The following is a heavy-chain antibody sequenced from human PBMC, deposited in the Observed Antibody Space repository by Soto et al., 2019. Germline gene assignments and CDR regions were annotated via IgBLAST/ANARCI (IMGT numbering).Heavy chain of an antibody. CDR2: ISYDGSNK. D-gene: IGHD3-22*01. J-gene: IGHJ4*02. Sequence: GGSLRLSCAASGFTFRSYGMHWVRQAPGKGLEWVAVISYDGSNKYYADSVKGRFTISRDNSKNTLYLQMNSLRAEDTAVYYCAKAGGTYYYDSSGYYYFDYWGQGTLVTVSS. CDR1: GFTFRSYG. CDR3: AKAGGTYYYDSSGYYYFDY. V-gene: IGHV3-30*18.